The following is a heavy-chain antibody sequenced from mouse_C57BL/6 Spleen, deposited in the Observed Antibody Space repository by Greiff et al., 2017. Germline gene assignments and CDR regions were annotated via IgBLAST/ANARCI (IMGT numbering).Heavy chain of an antibody. CDR1: GYSITSGYY. CDR2: ISYDGSN. Sequence: DVKLQESGPGLVKPSQSLSLTCSVTGYSITSGYYWNWIRQFPGNKLEWMGYISYDGSNNYNPSLKNRISITRDTSKNQFFLKLNSVTTEDTATYYCARAGSYFDYWGQGTTLTVSS. J-gene: IGHJ2*01. CDR3: ARAGSYFDY. V-gene: IGHV3-6*01.